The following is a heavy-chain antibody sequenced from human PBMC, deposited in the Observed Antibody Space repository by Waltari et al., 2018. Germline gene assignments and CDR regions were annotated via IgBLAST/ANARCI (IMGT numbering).Heavy chain of an antibody. CDR1: GGSISSYS. Sequence: QVQLQESGPGLVKPSETLSLTCTVSGGSISSYSWNWIRQPAGKGLEWIGRIYTSGNTNYSPSLKSLVTMSVDTSKNQFSLKLISVTAADTTVYYCARDSINWFDPWGQGTLVTVSS. J-gene: IGHJ5*02. V-gene: IGHV4-4*07. CDR3: ARDSINWFDP. CDR2: IYTSGNT.